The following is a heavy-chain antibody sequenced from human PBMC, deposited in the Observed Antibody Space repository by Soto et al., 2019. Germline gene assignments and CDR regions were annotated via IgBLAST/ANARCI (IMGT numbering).Heavy chain of an antibody. CDR2: IYYSGST. Sequence: SETLSLTCTVSGGSISSYYWSWIRQPPGKGLEWIGYIYYSGSTNYNPSLKSRVTISVDTSKNQFSLKLSSVTAADTAVYYCTNYYDSSGYYSGAFDIWGQGTMVTVSS. CDR3: TNYYDSSGYYSGAFDI. D-gene: IGHD3-22*01. CDR1: GGSISSYY. V-gene: IGHV4-59*01. J-gene: IGHJ3*02.